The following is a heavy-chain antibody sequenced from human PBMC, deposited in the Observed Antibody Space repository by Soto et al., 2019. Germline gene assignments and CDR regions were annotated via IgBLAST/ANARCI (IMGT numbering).Heavy chain of an antibody. CDR3: AKEMRPRDEYSSSSTVAYYYGMDV. Sequence: QVQLVESGGGVVQPGRSLRLSCAASGFIFSSYGIHWVRQAPGKGLEWVTVISYDGNNKYYVDSVKGRFTISRDNSKNTLSLQMNSLRAEDTAVYFWAKEMRPRDEYSSSSTVAYYYGMDVWGQGTTVTVSS. D-gene: IGHD6-6*01. J-gene: IGHJ6*02. CDR2: ISYDGNNK. V-gene: IGHV3-30*18. CDR1: GFIFSSYG.